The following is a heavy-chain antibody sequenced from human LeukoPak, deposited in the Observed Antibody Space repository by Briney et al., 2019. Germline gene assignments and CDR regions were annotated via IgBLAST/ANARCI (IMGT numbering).Heavy chain of an antibody. V-gene: IGHV3-48*03. D-gene: IGHD4-17*01. Sequence: PGGSLRLSCAASGFTFSSYEMNWVRQAPGKGLEWVSYISSSGSTIYYADSVKGRLTISRDNAKNSLYLQMNSLRAEGTAVYYCARDEKGDYDYWGQGTLVTVSS. CDR1: GFTFSSYE. J-gene: IGHJ4*02. CDR2: ISSSGSTI. CDR3: ARDEKGDYDY.